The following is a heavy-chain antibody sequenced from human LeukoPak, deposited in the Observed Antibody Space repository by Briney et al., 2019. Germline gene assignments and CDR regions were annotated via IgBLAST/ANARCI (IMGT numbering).Heavy chain of an antibody. Sequence: ASVKVSCKASEYTFSGHRLLWVRQAPGQGLEWMGWINPNSGGTNYAQKFQGRVTMTRDTSISTAYMELSSLRSDDTAEKYCARIEVGMTSIDYWGQGALVTVSS. CDR1: EYTFSGHR. V-gene: IGHV1-2*02. CDR2: INPNSGGT. CDR3: ARIEVGMTSIDY. J-gene: IGHJ4*02. D-gene: IGHD1-26*01.